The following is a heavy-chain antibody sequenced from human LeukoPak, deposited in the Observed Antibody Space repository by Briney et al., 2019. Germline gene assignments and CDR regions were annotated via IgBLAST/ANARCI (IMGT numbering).Heavy chain of an antibody. CDR3: ARGVVPAAYNWFDL. CDR2: IIPIFGTA. V-gene: IGHV1-69*13. CDR1: GGTFSSYA. J-gene: IGHJ5*02. Sequence: PSVNVSCKASGGTFSSYAISWVRQAPGQGLEWMGGIIPIFGTAKYAQKFQGRVTITADESTSTAYMELGSMRSEDMAVYYCARGVVPAAYNWFDLWGQGTVPTVSS. D-gene: IGHD2-2*01.